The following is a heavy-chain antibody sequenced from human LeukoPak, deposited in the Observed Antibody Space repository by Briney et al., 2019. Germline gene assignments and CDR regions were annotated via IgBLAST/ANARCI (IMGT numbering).Heavy chain of an antibody. CDR3: ATLSAGGATTFFPFDY. V-gene: IGHV1-24*01. CDR1: GYTLTELS. D-gene: IGHD1-26*01. J-gene: IGHJ4*02. Sequence: ASVKVSCKVSGYTLTELSMHWVRQAPGKGLEWMGGFDPEDGETIYAQKFQGRVTMTGDTSTDTAYMELSSLRSEDTAVYYCATLSAGGATTFFPFDYWGQGTLVTVSS. CDR2: FDPEDGET.